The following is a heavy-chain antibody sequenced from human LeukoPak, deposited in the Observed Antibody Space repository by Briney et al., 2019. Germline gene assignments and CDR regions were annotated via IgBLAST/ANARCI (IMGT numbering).Heavy chain of an antibody. V-gene: IGHV4-39*01. Sequence: SETLSLTCTVSGGSISSSDYYWGWIRQPPGKGLEWIASIYHSGSTYYNPSLKSRGTISVDTSKNHFSLMLSSVSAADTAVYHCARHVPHENGNKRGFEHWGQGTLVTVSS. J-gene: IGHJ4*02. D-gene: IGHD2/OR15-2a*01. CDR3: ARHVPHENGNKRGFEH. CDR2: IYHSGST. CDR1: GGSISSSDYY.